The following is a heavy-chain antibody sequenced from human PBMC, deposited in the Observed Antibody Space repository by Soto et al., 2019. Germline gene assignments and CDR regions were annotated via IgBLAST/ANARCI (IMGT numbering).Heavy chain of an antibody. CDR3: ARAGVVVAATPFYFDY. Sequence: QVQLQESGPGLVKPSQTLSLTCTVSGGSISSGDYYWSWIRQPPGKGLEWIGYIYYSGSTYYNPSLKIRVTISVDTSKNQFSLELSSVTAADTAVYYCARAGVVVAATPFYFDYWGQGTLVTVSS. CDR2: IYYSGST. J-gene: IGHJ4*02. V-gene: IGHV4-30-4*01. D-gene: IGHD2-15*01. CDR1: GGSISSGDYY.